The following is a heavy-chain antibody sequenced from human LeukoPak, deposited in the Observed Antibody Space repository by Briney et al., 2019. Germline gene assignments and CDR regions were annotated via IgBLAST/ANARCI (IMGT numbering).Heavy chain of an antibody. V-gene: IGHV3-23*01. CDR3: ASNYGSGSYIGY. D-gene: IGHD3-10*01. J-gene: IGHJ4*02. Sequence: GGSLRLSCAASGFTFSSYAMSWVRQAPGKGLEWVSAISTDGGDTYSADSVRGRFTISRDNFKNTLYLHVNSLRAEDTAVYYCASNYGSGSYIGYWGQGTLVTVSS. CDR2: ISTDGGDT. CDR1: GFTFSSYA.